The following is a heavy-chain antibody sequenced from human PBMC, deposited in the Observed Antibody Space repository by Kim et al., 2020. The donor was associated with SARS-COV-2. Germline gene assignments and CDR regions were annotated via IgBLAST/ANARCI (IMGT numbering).Heavy chain of an antibody. Sequence: GESLKISCKASGYSFTSYWIGWVRQMPGKGREWMGIIYPGNSDPRYSPSFQGQVTISADKSVNTAYLQWSGLKASDTAMYFCETTLRVPGNIDGFEFWGQGTLVTVSS. J-gene: IGHJ4*02. CDR2: IYPGNSDP. V-gene: IGHV5-51*01. D-gene: IGHD6-19*01. CDR3: ETTLRVPGNIDGFEF. CDR1: GYSFTSYW.